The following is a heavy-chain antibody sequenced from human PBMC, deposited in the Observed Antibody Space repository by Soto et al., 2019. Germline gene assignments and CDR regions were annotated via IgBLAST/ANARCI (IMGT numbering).Heavy chain of an antibody. Sequence: SLRLSCAASGFTFSSYAMHWVRQAPGKGLEWVAVISYDGSNKYYADSVKGRFTISRDNSKNTLYLQMNSLRAEDTAVYYCASLYDSSGYYYSKLDYWGQGTLVTVSS. CDR1: GFTFSSYA. D-gene: IGHD3-22*01. J-gene: IGHJ4*02. V-gene: IGHV3-30-3*01. CDR2: ISYDGSNK. CDR3: ASLYDSSGYYYSKLDY.